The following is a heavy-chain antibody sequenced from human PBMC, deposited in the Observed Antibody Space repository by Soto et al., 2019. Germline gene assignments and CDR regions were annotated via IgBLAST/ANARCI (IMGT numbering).Heavy chain of an antibody. Sequence: QVQLVQSGAEVKKPGSSVKVSCKAYGGTLSSYAISWVRQAPGKGREWMGGIIPIFGTANYSPKFQGRVTNTADKSTSTADMELSSLRSEDTAAYYCAGQNPAETDYYYGMDVCGQGNTVTVAS. J-gene: IGHJ6*02. CDR1: GGTLSSYA. CDR3: AGQNPAETDYYYGMDV. V-gene: IGHV1-69*06. CDR2: IIPIFGTA.